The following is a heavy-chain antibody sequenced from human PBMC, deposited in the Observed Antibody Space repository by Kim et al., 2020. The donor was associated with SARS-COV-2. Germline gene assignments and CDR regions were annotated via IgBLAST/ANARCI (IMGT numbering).Heavy chain of an antibody. D-gene: IGHD2-15*01. CDR1: GFTFTSNR. CDR3: ARERRYSHDY. Sequence: GGSLRLSCVASGFTFTSNRMRWVRQTPGKGLEWLAKIKEDGREKYYAYSVEGRFTISRDNAKNSLYLQMNSLTVEDTAIYYCARERRYSHDYWGRGTRVTVSS. CDR2: IKEDGREK. J-gene: IGHJ4*02. V-gene: IGHV3-7*01.